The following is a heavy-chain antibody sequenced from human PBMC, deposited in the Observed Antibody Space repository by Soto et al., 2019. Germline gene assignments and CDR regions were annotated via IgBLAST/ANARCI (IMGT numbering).Heavy chain of an antibody. CDR1: GFSLTTGKMG. D-gene: IGHD3-9*01. CDR3: ARMKVDSYQFYYAMDV. V-gene: IGHV2-26*01. CDR2: IFSDNER. J-gene: IGHJ6*02. Sequence: SGPTLVNPTETLTLTCTVSGFSLTTGKMGVSWIRQPPGKALEWLAHIFSDNERSYSTSLQGRLTISKDTSGSQVVLSMTNVDPVDTATYHCARMKVDSYQFYYAMDVWGQGTTVTVSS.